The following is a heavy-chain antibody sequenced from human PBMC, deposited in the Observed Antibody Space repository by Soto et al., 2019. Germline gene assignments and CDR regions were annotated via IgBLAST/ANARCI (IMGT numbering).Heavy chain of an antibody. CDR2: ISSSSSTI. V-gene: IGHV3-48*02. J-gene: IGHJ4*02. Sequence: EVQLVESGGGLVQPGGSLRLSCAASGFTFSSYSMNWVRQAPGKGLEWVSYISSSSSTIYYADSVKGRFTTSRDNAKNSLYLQMNSLRDEDTAVYYCARGLYYYDSRGYWGYWGQGTLVTVSS. CDR1: GFTFSSYS. CDR3: ARGLYYYDSRGYWGY. D-gene: IGHD3-22*01.